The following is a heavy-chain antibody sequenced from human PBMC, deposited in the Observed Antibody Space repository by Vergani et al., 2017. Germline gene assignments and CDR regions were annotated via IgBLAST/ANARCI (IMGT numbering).Heavy chain of an antibody. CDR2: IIPIFGTA. CDR1: GGTFSSYA. Sequence: QVQLVQSGAEVKKPGSSVKVSCKASGGTFSSYAISWVRQAPGQGLEWMGGIIPIFGTANYARKFQGRVTITADESTRTAYMELSSLVSEDTAVYYCARDSARHLEYSSSDGDLYFDYWGQGTLVTVSS. J-gene: IGHJ4*02. V-gene: IGHV1-69*01. CDR3: ARDSARHLEYSSSDGDLYFDY. D-gene: IGHD6-6*01.